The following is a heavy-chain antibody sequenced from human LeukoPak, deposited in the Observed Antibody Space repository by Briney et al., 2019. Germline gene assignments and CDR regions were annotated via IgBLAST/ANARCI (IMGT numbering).Heavy chain of an antibody. CDR3: VIVFLPAADY. CDR1: GYRFTNYW. V-gene: IGHV5-51*01. J-gene: IGHJ4*02. CDR2: IYPGDSDT. D-gene: IGHD2-2*01. Sequence: GESLKISFKASGYRFTNYWIGWVRQMPAKGLEWMGIIYPGDSDTRYSPSFQGQVTISADKSISTAYLQWSSLKASDTPMYYCVIVFLPAADYWGQGTLVTVSS.